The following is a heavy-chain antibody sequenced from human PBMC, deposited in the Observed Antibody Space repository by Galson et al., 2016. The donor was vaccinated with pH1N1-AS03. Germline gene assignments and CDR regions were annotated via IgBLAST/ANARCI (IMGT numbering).Heavy chain of an antibody. D-gene: IGHD3-22*01. CDR2: INLNSGDT. V-gene: IGHV1-2*02. Sequence: SVKVSCKASGYSLTGFYVHWVRQAPGQGLEWMGWINLNSGDTNYAQQFRGRVTMTRGTSINKAYMELSSLRSDDTAVYYCARDKAPYYYDNSGYGSDYWGQGTLVTVSS. J-gene: IGHJ4*02. CDR1: GYSLTGFY. CDR3: ARDKAPYYYDNSGYGSDY.